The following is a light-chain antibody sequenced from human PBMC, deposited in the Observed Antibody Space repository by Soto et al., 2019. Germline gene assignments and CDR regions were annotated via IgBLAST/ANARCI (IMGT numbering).Light chain of an antibody. CDR2: KTS. V-gene: IGKV1-5*03. J-gene: IGKJ1*01. Sequence: IQITQSPFTPAASLGGRVTLTCRARPGLTMWLAWYQQKPGKAPNLLIYKTSSLESGVPSRFSGSGSGTEFTLTISSLQPDDFATYYCQHWTDYSWTFGQGTKVEVK. CDR1: PGLTMW. CDR3: QHWTDYSWT.